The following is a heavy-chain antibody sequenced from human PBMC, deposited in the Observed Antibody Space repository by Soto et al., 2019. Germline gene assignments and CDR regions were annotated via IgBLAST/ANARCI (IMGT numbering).Heavy chain of an antibody. CDR1: GGTFSGYS. CDR2: INPSSSYI. V-gene: IGHV3-21*05. J-gene: IGHJ6*02. CDR3: ARDGGIAARLVDYYYGMDV. Sequence: VGSLRLSCAASGGTFSGYSMNWVRQAPGKGLAWVSYINPSSSYIYYADSVKGRFTISRDNAKNSLYLQMNSLRAEDTAVYYCARDGGIAARLVDYYYGMDVWGQGTTVTVSS. D-gene: IGHD6-6*01.